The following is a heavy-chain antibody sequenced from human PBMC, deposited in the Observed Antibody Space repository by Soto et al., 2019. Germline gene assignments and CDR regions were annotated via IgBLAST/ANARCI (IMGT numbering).Heavy chain of an antibody. CDR2: IDWDGDE. J-gene: IGHJ4*02. CDR1: GFSLNTERMR. CDR3: ARMGGNYRYVDS. V-gene: IGHV2-70*04. D-gene: IGHD3-10*01. Sequence: SGPTLVNPTQTLTLTCTFSGFSLNTERMRMNWIRQPPGKALEWLARIDWDGDEFYSTSLKTRLSISKDTSKNQVVLTMTNMDPVDTATYYCARMGGNYRYVDSWGQGTPVT.